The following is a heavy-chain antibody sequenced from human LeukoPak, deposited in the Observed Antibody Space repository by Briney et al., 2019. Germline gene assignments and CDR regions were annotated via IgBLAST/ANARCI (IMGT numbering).Heavy chain of an antibody. CDR3: ARDRSSSDPLDY. Sequence: PGGSLRLSCAAPGFTFSSYWMSWVRQAPGKGVEWVANIKQDGSEKYYVDSVKGRFTISRDNAKNSLYLQMNSRRAEDTAVYYCARDRSSSDPLDYWGQGTLVTVSS. D-gene: IGHD6-13*01. V-gene: IGHV3-7*01. CDR2: IKQDGSEK. J-gene: IGHJ4*02. CDR1: GFTFSSYW.